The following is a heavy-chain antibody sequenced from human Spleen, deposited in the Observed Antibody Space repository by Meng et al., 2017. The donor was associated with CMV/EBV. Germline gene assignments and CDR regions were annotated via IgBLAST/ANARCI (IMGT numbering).Heavy chain of an antibody. J-gene: IGHJ5*02. Sequence: KASGGTFSSYTNSWGRQAPGQGLEWMGRIIPILGIANYAQKFQGRVTITADKSTSTAYMELSSLRSEDTAVYYCARAEGLEAAPWFDPWGQGTLVTVSS. CDR1: GGTFSSYT. D-gene: IGHD6-6*01. CDR3: ARAEGLEAAPWFDP. CDR2: IIPILGIA. V-gene: IGHV1-69*02.